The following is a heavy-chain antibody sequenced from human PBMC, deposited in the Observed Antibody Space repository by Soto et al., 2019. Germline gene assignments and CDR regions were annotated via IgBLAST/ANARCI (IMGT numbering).Heavy chain of an antibody. Sequence: GGSLRLSCAASGFTFRNYAMSWVRQAPGAGPEWVSGISANGARTYYADSVKGRFTISRDNSNNVLFLEMYSLRVEDTALYYCGKDPNGDYVGAFDMWGRGTMVTVSS. CDR3: GKDPNGDYVGAFDM. CDR2: ISANGART. D-gene: IGHD4-17*01. V-gene: IGHV3-23*01. J-gene: IGHJ3*02. CDR1: GFTFRNYA.